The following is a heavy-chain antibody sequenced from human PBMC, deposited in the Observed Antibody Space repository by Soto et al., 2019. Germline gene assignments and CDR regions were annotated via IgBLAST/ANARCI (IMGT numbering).Heavy chain of an antibody. CDR1: GGSISSGDYY. V-gene: IGHV4-30-4*01. J-gene: IGHJ6*02. D-gene: IGHD3-10*01. CDR2: IYSSGSP. Sequence: QVQLQESGPGLVKPSQTLSLTCTVSGGSISSGDYYWSWIRQPPGKGLEWIGYIYSSGSPYYNPSHKSRGTISVEAAKNQFSPKLSTVTAVARAVYYCARDLVRGGGGMDVWGQGTTVTVSS. CDR3: ARDLVRGGGGMDV.